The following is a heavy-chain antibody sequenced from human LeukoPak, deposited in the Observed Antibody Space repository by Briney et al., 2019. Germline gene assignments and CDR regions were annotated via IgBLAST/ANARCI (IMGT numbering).Heavy chain of an antibody. J-gene: IGHJ3*02. D-gene: IGHD5-18*01. CDR1: GGSTSSYY. CDR2: IYTSGST. CDR3: ARDLSYGHNDAFDI. V-gene: IGHV4-4*07. Sequence: SETLSLTCTVSGGSTSSYYWSWIRQPAGKGLEWIGRIYTSGSTNYNPSLKSRVTMSVDTSKNQFSLKLSSVTAADTAVYYCARDLSYGHNDAFDIWGQGTMVTVSS.